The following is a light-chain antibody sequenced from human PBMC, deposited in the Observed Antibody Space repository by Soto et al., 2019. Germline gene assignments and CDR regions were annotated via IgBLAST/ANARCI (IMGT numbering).Light chain of an antibody. V-gene: IGKV1D-12*01. CDR1: QGISTW. CDR3: QQVNSFPLT. J-gene: IGKJ4*01. Sequence: DIQMTQSPSSASASVGDRLTITRRASQGISTWIAWYQQKPGKAPELLIYDASSMQSGVPARFSGSGSGTEFTLTISSLQPEDFATYYCQQVNSFPLTFGGGTKVDIK. CDR2: DAS.